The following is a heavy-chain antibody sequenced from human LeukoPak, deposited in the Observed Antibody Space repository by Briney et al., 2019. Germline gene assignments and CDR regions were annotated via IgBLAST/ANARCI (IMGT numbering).Heavy chain of an antibody. Sequence: ASVKVSCKASGGTFSSYAISWVRQAPGQGLEWMGGIIPIFGTANYAQKFQGRVTITADESTSTAYMELSSLRSEDTAVYYCARWVGYCSSTSCDWFDPWGQGTLVTVSS. CDR3: ARWVGYCSSTSCDWFDP. D-gene: IGHD2-2*01. J-gene: IGHJ5*02. CDR2: IIPIFGTA. CDR1: GGTFSSYA. V-gene: IGHV1-69*13.